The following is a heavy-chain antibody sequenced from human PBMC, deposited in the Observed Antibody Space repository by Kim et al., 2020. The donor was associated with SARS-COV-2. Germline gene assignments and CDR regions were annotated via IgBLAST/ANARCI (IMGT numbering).Heavy chain of an antibody. D-gene: IGHD4-17*01. CDR3: ARGGHDYRQDFDY. CDR2: IGTAGDT. V-gene: IGHV3-13*01. CDR1: GFTFSSYD. Sequence: GGSLRLSCAASGFTFSSYDMHWVRQATGKGLEWVSAIGTAGDTYYPGSVKGRFTISRENAKNSLYLQMNSLRAGDTAVYYCARGGHDYRQDFDYWGQGTLVTVSS. J-gene: IGHJ4*02.